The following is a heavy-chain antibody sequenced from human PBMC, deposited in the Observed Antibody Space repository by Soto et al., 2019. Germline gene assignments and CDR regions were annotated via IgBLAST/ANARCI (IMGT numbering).Heavy chain of an antibody. V-gene: IGHV4-59*08. J-gene: IGHJ2*01. CDR1: GGSISSYY. CDR3: ARRDSSGWHWYFDL. D-gene: IGHD6-19*01. Sequence: QVQLQESGPGLVKPSETLSLTCTVSGGSISSYYWNWFRQPPGKGLEWIGYIYYSGSTNYNPSLKSRVTISVDTSKNQFSLGLRSVTAADTAVYYCARRDSSGWHWYFDLWGRGTLVTVSS. CDR2: IYYSGST.